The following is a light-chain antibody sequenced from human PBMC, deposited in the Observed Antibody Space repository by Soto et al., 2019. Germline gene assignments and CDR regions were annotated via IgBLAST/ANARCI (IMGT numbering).Light chain of an antibody. Sequence: QSALAQPASVSGSPGQSITISCTGTSSDVGDYNYVSWYQQHPGKAPKLMIYDVSNRPSGVSNRFSGSKSGNTASLTISGLQAEDEADYYCSSYTSTSNYVFGTGTKATVL. CDR2: DVS. V-gene: IGLV2-14*01. J-gene: IGLJ1*01. CDR1: SSDVGDYNY. CDR3: SSYTSTSNYV.